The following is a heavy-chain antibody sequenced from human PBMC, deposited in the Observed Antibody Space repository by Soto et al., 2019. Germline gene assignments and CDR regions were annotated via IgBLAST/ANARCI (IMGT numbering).Heavy chain of an antibody. J-gene: IGHJ6*03. V-gene: IGHV3-49*03. CDR2: IRSKAYGGTT. CDR3: TSNTRMTTVTLYYYYYMDV. Sequence: GGSLRLSCTASGFTFGDYAMSWFRQAPGKGLEWVGFIRSKAYGGTTEYAASVKGRFTISRDDSKSIAFLKMNSLKTEDTAVYYCTSNTRMTTVTLYYYYYMDVWGKGTTVTVSS. CDR1: GFTFGDYA. D-gene: IGHD4-17*01.